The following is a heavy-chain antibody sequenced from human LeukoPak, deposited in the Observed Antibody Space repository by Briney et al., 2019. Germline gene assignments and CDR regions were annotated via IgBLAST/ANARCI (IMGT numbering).Heavy chain of an antibody. V-gene: IGHV4-59*11. CDR1: GGSISSHY. CDR3: ARDFAGDDAFDI. D-gene: IGHD7-27*01. CDR2: IYYSGST. J-gene: IGHJ3*02. Sequence: SETLSLTCTVSGGSISSHYWSWIRQPPGKGLEWIGYIYYSGSTNYNPSLKSRVTISVDTSKNQFSLKLSSVTAADTAVYYCARDFAGDDAFDISGQGTMVTVSS.